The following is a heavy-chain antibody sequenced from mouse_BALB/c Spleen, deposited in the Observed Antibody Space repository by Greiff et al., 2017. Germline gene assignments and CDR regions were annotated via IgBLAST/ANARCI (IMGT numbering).Heavy chain of an antibody. CDR1: GYTFTSYW. CDR3: ARSGNYVDWYFDV. CDR2: INPSTGYT. V-gene: IGHV1-7*01. D-gene: IGHD2-1*01. J-gene: IGHJ1*01. Sequence: QVQLQQSGAELAKPGASVKMSCKASGYTFTSYWMHWVKQRPGQGLEWIGYINPSTGYTEYNQKFKDKATLTADKSSSTAYMQLSSLTSEDSAVYYCARSGNYVDWYFDVWGAGTTVTVSS.